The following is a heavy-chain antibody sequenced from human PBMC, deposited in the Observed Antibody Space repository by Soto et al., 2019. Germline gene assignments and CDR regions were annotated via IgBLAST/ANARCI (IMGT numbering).Heavy chain of an antibody. Sequence: QVQLVQSGAEVKKPGSSVKVSCKASGGTFSSYAISWVRQAPGQGLEWMGGIIPIFGTANYAQKFQGRVTITADESTSTADMELSSLRSEDTAVYYCARGRDGYMWNWFDPWGQGTLVTVSS. CDR1: GGTFSSYA. D-gene: IGHD2-21*01. CDR3: ARGRDGYMWNWFDP. J-gene: IGHJ5*02. CDR2: IIPIFGTA. V-gene: IGHV1-69*12.